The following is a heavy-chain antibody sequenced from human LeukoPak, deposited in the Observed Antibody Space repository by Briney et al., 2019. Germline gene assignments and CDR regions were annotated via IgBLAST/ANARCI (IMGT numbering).Heavy chain of an antibody. V-gene: IGHV4-39*01. J-gene: IGHJ4*02. D-gene: IGHD1-26*01. CDR1: GDSISSGPYY. CDR2: IYYGENT. CDR3: ARTQTGVGATDY. Sequence: SETLSLTCTVSGDSISSGPYYWGWIRQPPGKGLEWIGNIYYGENTYYNPSLKSRVTISIDTSNNQFYLKLSSLTAADTAVYYCARTQTGVGATDYWGQGTLVIVSS.